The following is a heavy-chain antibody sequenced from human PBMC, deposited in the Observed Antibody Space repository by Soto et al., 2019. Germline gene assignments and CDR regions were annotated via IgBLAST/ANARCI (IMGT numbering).Heavy chain of an antibody. CDR2: IKTDASEK. CDR1: GFTLRSYW. V-gene: IGHV3-7*01. D-gene: IGHD3-10*01. J-gene: IGHJ4*01. Sequence: GGSLRLSCAASGFTLRSYWMSWVRQAPGKGLEWLAIIKTDASEKKYVDSVKGRFTVFRDNAKNSLYLQMDSLRAEDTAVYYCAIDSGYGSGNSVNHYLDCWGRGTLVTVSS. CDR3: AIDSGYGSGNSVNHYLDC.